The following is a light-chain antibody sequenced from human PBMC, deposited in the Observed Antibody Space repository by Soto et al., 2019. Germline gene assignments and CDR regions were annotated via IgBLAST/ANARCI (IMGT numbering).Light chain of an antibody. CDR2: EVS. V-gene: IGLV2-14*01. CDR3: SSYTRSSTYV. J-gene: IGLJ1*01. CDR1: SSDVGGYIF. Sequence: QSALTQPASVSGSLGQSITISCTGTSSDVGGYIFVSWYQQHPSKAPKLIIYEVSNRPSGVSNRFSGSKSGNTASLTISGLQAEDEADYYCSSYTRSSTYVFGSGTKLTVL.